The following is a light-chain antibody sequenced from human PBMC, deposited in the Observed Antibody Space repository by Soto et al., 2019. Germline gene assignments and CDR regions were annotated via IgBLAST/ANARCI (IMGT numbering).Light chain of an antibody. Sequence: QSVLTQPASVSGSPGQSITISCTGTSSEVGSYNLVSWYQQHPGKAPKLMIYVVSKRPSGVSNRFSGSKSGNTASLTISGLQAEDEADYYCCSYAGSSYVFGTGTKVTVL. V-gene: IGLV2-23*02. CDR3: CSYAGSSYV. CDR1: SSEVGSYNL. J-gene: IGLJ1*01. CDR2: VVS.